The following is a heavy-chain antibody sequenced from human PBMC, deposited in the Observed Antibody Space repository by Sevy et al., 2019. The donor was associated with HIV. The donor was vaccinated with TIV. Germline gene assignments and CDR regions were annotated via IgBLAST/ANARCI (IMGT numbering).Heavy chain of an antibody. D-gene: IGHD3-10*01. Sequence: GGSLRLSCAASGFTFSSYAMHWVRQAPGKGLEWVAVISYDGSNKYYADSVKGRFTISRDNSKNTLYLQMNSLRAEETAVYYCARDRYYGSGSYYTFDYWGQGTLVTVSS. CDR2: ISYDGSNK. CDR3: ARDRYYGSGSYYTFDY. V-gene: IGHV3-30-3*01. CDR1: GFTFSSYA. J-gene: IGHJ4*02.